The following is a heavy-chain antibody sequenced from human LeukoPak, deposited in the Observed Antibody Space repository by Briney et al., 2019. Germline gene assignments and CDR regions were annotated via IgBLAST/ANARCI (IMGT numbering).Heavy chain of an antibody. CDR2: ISAYNGNT. J-gene: IGHJ6*02. Sequence: ASVKVSCKASGYTFTSYGISWVRQAPGQGLEWMGWISAYNGNTNYAQKLQCRVTMTTDTSTSTAYMELRSLRSDDTAVYYCAREGIAAAGTQDLYYYYYGMDVWGQGTTVTVSS. V-gene: IGHV1-18*01. CDR1: GYTFTSYG. CDR3: AREGIAAAGTQDLYYYYYGMDV. D-gene: IGHD6-13*01.